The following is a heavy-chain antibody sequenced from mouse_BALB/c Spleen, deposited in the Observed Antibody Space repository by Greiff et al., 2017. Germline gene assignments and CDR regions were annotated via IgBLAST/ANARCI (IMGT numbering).Heavy chain of an antibody. V-gene: IGHV1S56*01. J-gene: IGHJ2*01. CDR2: IYPGNVNT. CDR3: ARKGTTVVATDYFDY. CDR1: GYTFTSYY. D-gene: IGHD1-1*01. Sequence: QVQLQQSGPELVKPGASVRISCKASGYTFTSYYIHWVKQRPGQGLEWIGWIYPGNVNTKYNEKFKGKATLTADKSSSTAYMQLSSLTSEDSAVYFCARKGTTVVATDYFDYWGQGTTLTVSS.